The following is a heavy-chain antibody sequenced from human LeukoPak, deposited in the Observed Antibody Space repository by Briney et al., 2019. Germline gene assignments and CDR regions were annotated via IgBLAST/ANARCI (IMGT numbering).Heavy chain of an antibody. CDR3: ARDGSPTGPPPYDFWSGYFGYYYGMDV. CDR2: INTDNANT. V-gene: IGHV1-3*04. CDR1: GYTFNHHG. J-gene: IGHJ6*02. D-gene: IGHD3-3*01. Sequence: ASVKVSCKASGYTFNHHGIHWVRQAPGQGLEWMGWINTDNANTKYSERLQGRVTITRDTSASTAYMELSSLRFEDTAVYYCARDGSPTGPPPYDFWSGYFGYYYGMDVWGQGTTVTVSS.